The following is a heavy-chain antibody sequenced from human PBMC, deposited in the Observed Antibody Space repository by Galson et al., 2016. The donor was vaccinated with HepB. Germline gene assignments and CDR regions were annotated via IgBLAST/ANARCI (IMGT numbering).Heavy chain of an antibody. CDR1: GGSISSGTYS. Sequence: TLSLTCTVSGGSISSGTYSWSWIRQPTGKGLESIGRIYASGNSNYNPSLKSRVTISIDPSKNQFSLKLSSVTAADTAVYFCAGLHYDILTGYYPGWGQGTLVTVSS. V-gene: IGHV4-61*02. CDR2: IYASGNS. J-gene: IGHJ4*02. D-gene: IGHD3-9*01. CDR3: AGLHYDILTGYYPG.